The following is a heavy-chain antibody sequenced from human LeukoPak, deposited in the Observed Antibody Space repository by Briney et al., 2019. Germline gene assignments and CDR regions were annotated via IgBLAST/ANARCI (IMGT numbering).Heavy chain of an antibody. V-gene: IGHV1-18*01. CDR1: GYSLTTYG. CDR2: ISTSNGDT. Sequence: ASVKVSCKASGYSLTTYGITWVRQAPGQGLEWVSLISTSNGDTDYAEKVQGRVTLTTATSTSTVYMELRSLRSDDTAVYYCARGIYCDFWGQGTLVTVSS. J-gene: IGHJ4*02. CDR3: ARGIYCDF.